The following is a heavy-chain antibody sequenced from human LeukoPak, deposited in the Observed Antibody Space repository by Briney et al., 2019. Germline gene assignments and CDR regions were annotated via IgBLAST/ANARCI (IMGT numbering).Heavy chain of an antibody. CDR2: FDPEDGET. CDR1: GYTLTELS. V-gene: IGHV1-24*01. Sequence: GASVKVSCKVSGYTLTELSMHWVRQAPGKGLEWMGGFDPEDGETIYAQKFQGRVTMTEDTSTDTAYMELSSLRSEDTAVYYCATVETTVTTFDYWGQGTLVTVSS. CDR3: ATVETTVTTFDY. D-gene: IGHD4-17*01. J-gene: IGHJ4*02.